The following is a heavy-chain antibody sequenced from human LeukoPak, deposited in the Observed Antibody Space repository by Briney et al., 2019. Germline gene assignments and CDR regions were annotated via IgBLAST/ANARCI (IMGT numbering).Heavy chain of an antibody. J-gene: IGHJ4*02. CDR3: AREDIVVVPAAEFDY. CDR1: GFVFGDYG. Sequence: GGSLRLSCAASGFVFGDYGMHWVRQAPGKGLEWVSYISSSSSTIYYADSVKGRFTISRDNAKNSLYLQMNSLRAEDTAVYYCAREDIVVVPAAEFDYWGQGTLVTVSS. CDR2: ISSSSSTI. V-gene: IGHV3-48*01. D-gene: IGHD2-2*01.